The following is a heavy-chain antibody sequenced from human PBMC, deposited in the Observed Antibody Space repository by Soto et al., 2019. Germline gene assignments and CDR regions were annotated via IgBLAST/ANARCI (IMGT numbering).Heavy chain of an antibody. D-gene: IGHD2-15*01. J-gene: IGHJ5*02. CDR2: ISSTTNYI. CDR3: ARVRGGCSGGSCYGGFGP. CDR1: GFTFTRYS. Sequence: GGSLRLSCAASGFTFTRYSMNWVRQAPGKGLEWVSSISSTTNYIYYGDSMKGRFTISRDNAKNSLYLEMNSLRAEDTAVYYCARVRGGCSGGSCYGGFGPWGQGTLVTVSS. V-gene: IGHV3-21*06.